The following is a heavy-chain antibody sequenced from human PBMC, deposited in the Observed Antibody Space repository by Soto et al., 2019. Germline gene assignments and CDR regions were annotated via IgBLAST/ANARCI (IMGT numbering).Heavy chain of an antibody. V-gene: IGHV4-31*03. D-gene: IGHD2-21*02. CDR1: GGYISSGGYY. Sequence: QVQLQESGPGLVKPSQTLSLTCTVSGGYISSGGYYWSWIRQHPGKGLEWIGYIYYSGSTYYNPSLKSRVTISGDTSKNQFSLKLSSVTAADTAVYYCARGYCGGDCYSIGWFDPVGQGTLVTVS. CDR3: ARGYCGGDCYSIGWFDP. J-gene: IGHJ5*02. CDR2: IYYSGST.